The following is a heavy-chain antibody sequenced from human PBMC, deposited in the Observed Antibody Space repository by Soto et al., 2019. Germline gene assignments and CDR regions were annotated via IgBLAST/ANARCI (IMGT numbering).Heavy chain of an antibody. Sequence: EVHLVESGGGLVQPGGSLRLSCAASGFTFSSYWIHWVRQVPGKGLVWVSRVNRDESTISYADSVKGRFSISRDNAKNTVYLQMNSLRAEDTAVYYCVRVAYGVWGVFDYWGQGTLVTVSS. J-gene: IGHJ4*02. V-gene: IGHV3-74*01. CDR3: VRVAYGVWGVFDY. D-gene: IGHD4-17*01. CDR2: VNRDESTI. CDR1: GFTFSSYW.